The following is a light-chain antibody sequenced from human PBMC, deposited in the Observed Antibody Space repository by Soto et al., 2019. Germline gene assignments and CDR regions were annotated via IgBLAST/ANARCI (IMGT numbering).Light chain of an antibody. V-gene: IGLV2-14*01. CDR3: SSYTSSNTLVV. CDR2: EVS. CDR1: SSDVGGYNY. J-gene: IGLJ2*01. Sequence: QSVLTQPASVSGSPGQSITISCTGTSSDVGGYNYVSWYQQHPGKAPKLMIYEVSNRPSGVSNRFSGSKSGNTASLTISGLQTEDEADYYCSSYTSSNTLVVFGGGPKLSVL.